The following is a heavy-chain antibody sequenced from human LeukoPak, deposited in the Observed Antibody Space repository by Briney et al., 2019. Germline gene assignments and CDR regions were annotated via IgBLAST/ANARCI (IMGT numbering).Heavy chain of an antibody. D-gene: IGHD6-13*01. CDR2: IYYSGST. CDR1: GGSISSYY. CDR3: ARGDSSSWYLFDY. Sequence: SETLSLTCTVSGGSISSYYWSWIRQPPGKGLEWIGYIYYSGSTNYNPSFKSRVTISVDTSKNQFSLKLSSVTAADTAVYYCARGDSSSWYLFDYWGQGTLVTVSS. V-gene: IGHV4-59*01. J-gene: IGHJ4*02.